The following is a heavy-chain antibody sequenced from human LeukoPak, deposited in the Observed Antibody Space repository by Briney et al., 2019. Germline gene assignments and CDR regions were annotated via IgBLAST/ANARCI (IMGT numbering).Heavy chain of an antibody. V-gene: IGHV1-2*02. CDR1: GYTFTGYY. D-gene: IGHD3/OR15-3a*01. J-gene: IGHJ6*03. CDR3: ATEGSGFWTNYMDV. CDR2: INPNSGGT. Sequence: ASVKVSCKASGYTFTGYYMHWVRQAPGQGLEWMGWINPNSGGTIYAQKFQGRVTMTEDTSTDTAYMELSSLRSEDTAVYYCATEGSGFWTNYMDVWGKGTTVTVSS.